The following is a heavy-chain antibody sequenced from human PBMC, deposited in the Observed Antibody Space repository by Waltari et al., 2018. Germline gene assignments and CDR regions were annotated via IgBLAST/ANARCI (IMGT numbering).Heavy chain of an antibody. D-gene: IGHD3-3*01. J-gene: IGHJ6*03. CDR1: GYSISRGYD. CDR3: AREAIFGVVTNYYYMDV. Sequence: QVQLQESGPGLVKPSETLSLTCAVSGYSISRGYDWGWIRHPPGKGLEWIGSIYHSGSTYYNPSLKSRVTISVDTSKNQFSLKLSSVTAADTAVYYCAREAIFGVVTNYYYMDVWGKGTTVTVSS. CDR2: IYHSGST. V-gene: IGHV4-38-2*01.